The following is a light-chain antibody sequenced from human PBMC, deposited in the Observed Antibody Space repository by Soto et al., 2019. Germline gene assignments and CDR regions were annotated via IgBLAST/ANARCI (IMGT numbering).Light chain of an antibody. V-gene: IGLV2-14*01. J-gene: IGLJ1*01. CDR3: SSYTSSNTEV. Sequence: QSALTQPASVSGSTGQSITISCTGTSSDVGGYDYVSWYQQHPGKVPKLMIYDVNNRPSGVSNRFSGSKSGNTASLTISGLLAEDEADYYCSSYTSSNTEVFGTGTKVTVL. CDR1: SSDVGGYDY. CDR2: DVN.